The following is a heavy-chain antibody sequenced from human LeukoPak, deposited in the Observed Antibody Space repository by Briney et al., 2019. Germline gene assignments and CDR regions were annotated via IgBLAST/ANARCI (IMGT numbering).Heavy chain of an antibody. CDR1: GFTFSSYA. Sequence: PGGSLRLSCAASGFTFSSYAMHWVRQAPGKGLEWVAVISYDGSNKYYADSVKGRFTISRDNSKNTLYLQMNSLRAEDTAVYYCAREGLQWDRGSYYVYWGQGTLVTVSS. J-gene: IGHJ4*02. V-gene: IGHV3-30-3*01. CDR3: AREGLQWDRGSYYVY. D-gene: IGHD1-26*01. CDR2: ISYDGSNK.